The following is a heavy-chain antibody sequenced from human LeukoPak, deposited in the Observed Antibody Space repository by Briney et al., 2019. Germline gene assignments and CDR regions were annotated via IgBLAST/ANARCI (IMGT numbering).Heavy chain of an antibody. D-gene: IGHD2-8*02. V-gene: IGHV4-59*11. CDR3: ARGVDCTELTFGI. J-gene: IGHJ3*02. Sequence: PSETLSLTCTVSGGSISGPCWNWVRQPPREGLEWIGYVSYSGSTNYNPSLKSRITVSVDTSKNQFSLRLSSVTAADTAVYYCARGVDCTELTFGIWGQGTMVTVSS. CDR1: GGSISGPC. CDR2: VSYSGST.